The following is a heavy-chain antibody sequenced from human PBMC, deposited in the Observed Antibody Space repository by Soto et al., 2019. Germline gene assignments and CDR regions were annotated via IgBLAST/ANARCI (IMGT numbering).Heavy chain of an antibody. V-gene: IGHV3-53*01. CDR3: ARGGALDV. CDR1: GFTVSGNS. J-gene: IGHJ6*02. D-gene: IGHD3-16*01. CDR2: IDSGGST. Sequence: EVLLVESGGGLIQPGGSLRLSCAASGFTVSGNSMSWVRQAPGKGLEWVSLIDSGGSTYYADSVKGRFTLSRDNPKNMLFLQMNSLRAEDMAVYYCARGGALDVWGQGTTVTVSS.